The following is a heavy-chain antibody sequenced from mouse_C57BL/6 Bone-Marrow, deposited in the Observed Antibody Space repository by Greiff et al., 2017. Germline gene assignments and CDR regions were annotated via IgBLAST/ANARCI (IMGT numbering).Heavy chain of an antibody. CDR2: IYPGSCST. CDR3: ARKIDYGSSPDY. J-gene: IGHJ2*01. Sequence: QVQLQQPGAELVKHGASVKMSCKASGYTFTRYWITWVKQSPGQCLEWIGDIYPGSCSTNYNEKFKSKDTLTVDTTSSTAYMQLSSLTSEDSAVYYCARKIDYGSSPDYWGQGTTLTVSS. V-gene: IGHV1-55*01. D-gene: IGHD1-1*01. CDR1: GYTFTRYW.